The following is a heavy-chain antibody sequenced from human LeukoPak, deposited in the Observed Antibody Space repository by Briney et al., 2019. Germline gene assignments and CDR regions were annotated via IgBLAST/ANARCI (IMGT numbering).Heavy chain of an antibody. CDR3: ARQETWSVIAPSGDNWFDP. Sequence: PSETLSLTCTVSGGSISSYYWSWIRQPPGKGLEWIGYIYYSGSTNYNPSLKSRVTISVDTSKNQFSLKLSSVTAADTAVYYCARQETWSVIAPSGDNWFDPWGQGTLVTVSS. J-gene: IGHJ5*02. D-gene: IGHD3-22*01. CDR2: IYYSGST. V-gene: IGHV4-59*08. CDR1: GGSISSYY.